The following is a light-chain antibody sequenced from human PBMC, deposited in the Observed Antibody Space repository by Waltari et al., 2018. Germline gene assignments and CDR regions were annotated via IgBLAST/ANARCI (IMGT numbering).Light chain of an antibody. J-gene: IGLJ3*02. Sequence: QSVLSQPPAASGTPGQRVTLSCSGTDANIYTNFVHWYQHPPGTAPTLPIYRHNHRPSGVPDRVSGSTSGTSASLAISGLRSEDEALYYCATWDGSVNGDWVFGGGTKLTVL. CDR2: RHN. CDR3: ATWDGSVNGDWV. CDR1: DANIYTNF. V-gene: IGLV1-44*01.